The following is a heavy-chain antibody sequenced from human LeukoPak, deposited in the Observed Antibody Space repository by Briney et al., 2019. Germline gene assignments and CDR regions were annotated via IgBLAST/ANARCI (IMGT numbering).Heavy chain of an antibody. CDR3: ARGECGGYGSGSYIGWFDP. J-gene: IGHJ5*02. V-gene: IGHV4-31*03. D-gene: IGHD3-10*01. CDR2: IYYSGST. Sequence: NRSETLSLTCTVSGGSISSGGYYWSWIRQHPGKGLEWIGYIYYSGSTYHNPSLKSRVTISVDTSKNQFSLKLSSVTAADTAVYYCARGECGGYGSGSYIGWFDPWGQGTLVTVSS. CDR1: GGSISSGGYY.